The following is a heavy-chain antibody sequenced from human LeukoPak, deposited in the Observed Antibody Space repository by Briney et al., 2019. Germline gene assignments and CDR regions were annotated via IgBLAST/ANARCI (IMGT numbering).Heavy chain of an antibody. Sequence: SETLSLTCAVYGGSFSGYYWSWIRQPPGKGLEWIGEINHSGSTNYNPSLKSRVTISVDTSKNQFSLKLSSVTAADTAVYYCASQTGTTSRSLYWGQGTLVTVSS. D-gene: IGHD1-7*01. CDR2: INHSGST. CDR3: ASQTGTTSRSLY. J-gene: IGHJ4*02. V-gene: IGHV4-34*01. CDR1: GGSFSGYY.